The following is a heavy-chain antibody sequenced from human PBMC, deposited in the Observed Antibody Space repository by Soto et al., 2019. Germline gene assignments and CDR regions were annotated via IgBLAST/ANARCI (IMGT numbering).Heavy chain of an antibody. D-gene: IGHD2-2*01. CDR3: ASQSAVVPAARGFRWFDP. CDR2: INHSGST. Sequence: SETLSLTCAVYGGSFSGYYWSWIRQPPGKGLEWIGEINHSGSTNYNPSLKSRVTISVDTSKNQFSLKLSSVTAADTAVYYCASQSAVVPAARGFRWFDPWGQGTLVTVSS. J-gene: IGHJ5*02. CDR1: GGSFSGYY. V-gene: IGHV4-34*01.